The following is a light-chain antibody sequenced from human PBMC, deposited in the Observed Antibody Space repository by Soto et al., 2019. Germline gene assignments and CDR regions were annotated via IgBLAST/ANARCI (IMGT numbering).Light chain of an antibody. J-gene: IGKJ1*01. Sequence: DIQVTQSPSTLSASVGDRDTNTCRASQSIGNRLAWYQQKPGKGPRLLISDASSLKSGVPSRFSGSGSGTEFTLTISSLQPDDFASYYCQEYNSYPWTFGQGTKV. V-gene: IGKV1-5*01. CDR2: DAS. CDR3: QEYNSYPWT. CDR1: QSIGNR.